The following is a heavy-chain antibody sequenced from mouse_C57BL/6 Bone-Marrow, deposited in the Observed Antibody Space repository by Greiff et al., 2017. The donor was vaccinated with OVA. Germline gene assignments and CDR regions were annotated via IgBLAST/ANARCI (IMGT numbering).Heavy chain of an antibody. CDR3: ARFYDPYYSMDY. Sequence: VQLQQSGPGLVAPSQSLSITCTVSGFSLTRYGVHWVRQPPGKGLEWLGVIWAGGSTNYNPALMSRMSISKDKSKSQVFLKMNSLQTDDTAMYYCARFYDPYYSMDYWGQGTSVTVSS. CDR2: IWAGGST. J-gene: IGHJ4*01. D-gene: IGHD2-3*01. V-gene: IGHV2-9*02. CDR1: GFSLTRYG.